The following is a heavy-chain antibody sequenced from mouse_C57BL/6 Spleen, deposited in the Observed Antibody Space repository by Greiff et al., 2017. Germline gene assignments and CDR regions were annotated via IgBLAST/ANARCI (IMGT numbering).Heavy chain of an antibody. CDR1: GYTFTSYW. Sequence: QVQLQQPGPELVKPGASVKLSCKASGYTFTSYWMHWVKQRPGQGLEWIGNITPSTGGPNYNEKFKSKATLTVDKSSSTAYMQLSSLTSEYSAVNYCARRDYGGRVAYGGQGTLVTVSA. CDR3: ARRDYGGRVAY. CDR2: ITPSTGGP. V-gene: IGHV1-53*01. D-gene: IGHD1-1*02. J-gene: IGHJ3*01.